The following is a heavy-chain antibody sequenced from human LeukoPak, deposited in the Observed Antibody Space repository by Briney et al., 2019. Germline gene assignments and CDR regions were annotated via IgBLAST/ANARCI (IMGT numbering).Heavy chain of an antibody. V-gene: IGHV3-48*02. CDR3: ATDQRYAFDY. CDR1: GFSFTDYP. Sequence: GGCLRLSCATSGFSFTDYPMNWVRPAPGKGLEWISNIRTTAEGAKYAYYADSVKCRVTISRDDGKNTLYLHMNSLRDDDTAVYYCATDQRYAFDYWGQGILVTVSS. J-gene: IGHJ4*02. D-gene: IGHD3-9*01. CDR2: IRTTAEGAKYA.